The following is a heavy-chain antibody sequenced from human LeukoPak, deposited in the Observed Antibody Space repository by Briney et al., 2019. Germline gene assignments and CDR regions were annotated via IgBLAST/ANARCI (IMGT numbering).Heavy chain of an antibody. CDR1: GFIFSSYG. D-gene: IGHD3-10*01. V-gene: IGHV3-33*06. CDR3: AKTYISGRNWFDP. CDR2: IWYDGSNK. J-gene: IGHJ5*02. Sequence: GGSLRLSCAASGFIFSSYGMHWVRQAPGKGLEWVAVIWYDGSNKYYADSVKGRFTISRDNSKNTLYLQMNGLRAQDTAVYYCAKTYISGRNWFDPWGQGTLVTVSS.